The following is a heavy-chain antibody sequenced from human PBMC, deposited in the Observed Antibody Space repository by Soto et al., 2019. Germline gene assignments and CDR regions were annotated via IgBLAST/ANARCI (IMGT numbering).Heavy chain of an antibody. J-gene: IGHJ5*02. Sequence: ASVKVSCKAPGDTFTSYYLNWVRQAPGQGLEWMGVINPHGGSTKYAQKFQGRITMTRDTSISTVYMELSSLRSDDTAVYYCAGDFKDYDILTGYYKGSRLDPWGQGTLVTVSS. CDR2: INPHGGST. CDR1: GDTFTSYY. CDR3: AGDFKDYDILTGYYKGSRLDP. D-gene: IGHD3-9*01. V-gene: IGHV1-46*01.